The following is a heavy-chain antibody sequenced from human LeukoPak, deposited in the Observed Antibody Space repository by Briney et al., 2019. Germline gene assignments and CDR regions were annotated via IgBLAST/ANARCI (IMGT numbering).Heavy chain of an antibody. CDR2: ISPSGGIT. Sequence: GGSLTLSCAASGFTFNSHAMNWVRQAPGKGLEWVSVISPSGGITYYAESVKGRFTVSRDNSKNTLFLQMNSLRVEDTALYYCAKEPSHSSGYWDSWGQGTLVTVSS. V-gene: IGHV3-23*01. CDR3: AKEPSHSSGYWDS. J-gene: IGHJ4*02. D-gene: IGHD3-22*01. CDR1: GFTFNSHA.